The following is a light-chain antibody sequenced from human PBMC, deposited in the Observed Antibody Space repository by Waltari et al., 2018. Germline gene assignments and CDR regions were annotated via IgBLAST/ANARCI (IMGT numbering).Light chain of an antibody. Sequence: QSALTQPASVSGSPGQSIPIPCTGSTSNIGTYNFVSWYQQHPDKAPNLMIYDVRKRPSGVSNRFSGSKSGNTASLTISGLQAEDEADYYCCSHTGGSTFVIFGGGTKLTVL. V-gene: IGLV2-23*02. CDR1: TSNIGTYNF. J-gene: IGLJ2*01. CDR2: DVR. CDR3: CSHTGGSTFVI.